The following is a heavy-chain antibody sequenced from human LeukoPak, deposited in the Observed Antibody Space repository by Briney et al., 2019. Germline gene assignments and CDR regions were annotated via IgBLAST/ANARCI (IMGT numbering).Heavy chain of an antibody. J-gene: IGHJ5*02. CDR2: IYYSGST. V-gene: IGHV4-30-4*01. CDR1: GGSISSGDYY. CDR3: ARPKGITIFGVVTIWFDP. Sequence: SETLSLTCTVSGGSISSGDYYWSWIRQPPGKGLEWIGYIYYSGSTYYNPSLKSRVTISVDTSKNQFSLKLSSVTAADTAVYYCARPKGITIFGVVTIWFDPWGQGTLVTVSS. D-gene: IGHD3-3*01.